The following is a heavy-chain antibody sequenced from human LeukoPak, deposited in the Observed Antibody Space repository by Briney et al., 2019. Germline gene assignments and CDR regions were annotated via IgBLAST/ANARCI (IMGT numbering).Heavy chain of an antibody. V-gene: IGHV1-18*01. Sequence: ASVKVSCKASGYSVTTYGIAWVRQASGRGLEWMGWISFYNGNTKYAQKYQGRVTMTTDTSTSTAYMELRSLRSDATAVYYCARGVSARWVDYWGQGTLVTVSS. CDR1: GYSVTTYG. D-gene: IGHD4/OR15-4a*01. CDR2: ISFYNGNT. J-gene: IGHJ4*02. CDR3: ARGVSARWVDY.